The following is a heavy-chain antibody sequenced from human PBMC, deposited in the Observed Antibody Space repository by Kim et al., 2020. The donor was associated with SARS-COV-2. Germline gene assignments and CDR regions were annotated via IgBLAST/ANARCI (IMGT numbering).Heavy chain of an antibody. CDR2: ISYDGSNK. D-gene: IGHD3-10*01. CDR3: ARAPGTGLQGYY. V-gene: IGHV3-30*04. CDR1: GFTFSSYA. J-gene: IGHJ4*02. Sequence: GGSLRLSCAASGFTFSSYAMHWVRQAPGKGLEWVAVISYDGSNKYYADSVKGRFTISRDNSKNTLYLQMNSLRAEDTAVYYCARAPGTGLQGYYWGQGTLVTVSS.